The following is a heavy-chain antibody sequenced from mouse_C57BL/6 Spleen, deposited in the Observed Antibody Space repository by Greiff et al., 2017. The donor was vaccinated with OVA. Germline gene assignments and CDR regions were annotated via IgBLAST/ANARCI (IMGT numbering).Heavy chain of an antibody. J-gene: IGHJ4*01. V-gene: IGHV5-4*01. CDR3: ARDPSSDAMDY. D-gene: IGHD3-2*02. Sequence: EVKLMESGGGLVKPGGSLKLSCAASGFTFSSYAMSWVRQTPEKRLEWVATISDGGSYTYYPDNVKGRFTISRDNAENNLYRQMSHLKSEDTAMYNCARDPSSDAMDYWGQGTSVTVSS. CDR2: ISDGGSYT. CDR1: GFTFSSYA.